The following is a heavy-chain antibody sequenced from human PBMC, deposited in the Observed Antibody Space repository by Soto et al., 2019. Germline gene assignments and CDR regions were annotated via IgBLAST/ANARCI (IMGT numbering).Heavy chain of an antibody. CDR3: TRDPRITDF. J-gene: IGHJ4*02. CDR2: INPGGDVI. CDR1: GFSLRDYY. V-gene: IGHV3-11*01. Sequence: QVRLVEAGGGLVKPEGSLTLSCAASGFSLRDYYMTWIRQAPGKGLELLSYINPGGDVIKYVDSVKGRFTISRDNAKNSLYLHMNNLRAEDTAVYYCTRDPRITDFWGQGTLVTVSS. D-gene: IGHD3-16*01.